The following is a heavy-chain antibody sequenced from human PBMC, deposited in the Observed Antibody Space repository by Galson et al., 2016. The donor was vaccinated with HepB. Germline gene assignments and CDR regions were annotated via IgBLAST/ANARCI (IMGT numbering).Heavy chain of an antibody. CDR3: ARVPLCDRCYCYFDY. CDR1: GYTFTNYW. D-gene: IGHD3-22*01. Sequence: QSGAEVKKPGESLKISCQTSGYTFTNYWVGWVRQMPGKGLEWMGIINPSDSDTRDSPSFQDRVTMSADKSINTAYLQWSSLQASATAPYFCARVPLCDRCYCYFDYWGQGTLVTVS. CDR2: INPSDSDT. J-gene: IGHJ4*02. V-gene: IGHV5-51*01.